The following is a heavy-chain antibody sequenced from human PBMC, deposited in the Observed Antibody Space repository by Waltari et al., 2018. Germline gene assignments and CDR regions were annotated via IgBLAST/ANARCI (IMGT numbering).Heavy chain of an antibody. CDR2: ISYSGST. CDR3: ARDVVESHYGDYVVSWFDP. V-gene: IGHV4-59*01. J-gene: IGHJ5*02. CDR1: GGSIRRYY. Sequence: QVQLQESGPGLVKPSETLSLTCTVSGGSIRRYYWSWIRQPPGKGLAWIGYISYSGSTNYNPSLKSRVTISVDTSKNQFSLKLSSVSAADTAVYYCARDVVESHYGDYVVSWFDPWDQGTLVTVSS. D-gene: IGHD4-17*01.